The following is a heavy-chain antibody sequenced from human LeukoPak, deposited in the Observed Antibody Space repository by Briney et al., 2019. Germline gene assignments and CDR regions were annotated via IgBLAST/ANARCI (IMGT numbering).Heavy chain of an antibody. V-gene: IGHV3-7*01. J-gene: IGHJ6*02. CDR1: GFIFTNYF. Sequence: GSLRLSCAASGFIFTNYFMSWVRQAPGKGLEWVASIKHDGSEKYYVDSVRGRFTISRDNTMNSLYLQMNSLRAEDTAVYYCARKGVVVNYYYYGMDVWGQGTTVTVSS. CDR2: IKHDGSEK. CDR3: ARKGVVVNYYYYGMDV. D-gene: IGHD2-15*01.